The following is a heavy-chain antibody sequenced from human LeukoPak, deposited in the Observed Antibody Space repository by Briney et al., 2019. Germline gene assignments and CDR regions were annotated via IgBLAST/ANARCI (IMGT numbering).Heavy chain of an antibody. CDR2: IYYSGST. V-gene: IGHV4-30-4*01. J-gene: IGHJ4*02. CDR1: GGSISSGDYY. D-gene: IGHD2-21*02. Sequence: PSETLSLTCTVSGGSISSGDYYWSWIRQPPGKGLEWIGYIYYSGSTYYNPSLKSRVTISVDTSKNQFSLKLSSVTAADTAVYYCARALPSYCGGDCSRRAFDYWGQGTLVTVSS. CDR3: ARALPSYCGGDCSRRAFDY.